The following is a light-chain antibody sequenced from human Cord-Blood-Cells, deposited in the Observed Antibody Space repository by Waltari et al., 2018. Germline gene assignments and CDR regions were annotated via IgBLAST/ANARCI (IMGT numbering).Light chain of an antibody. CDR3: QAWDSSTWV. CDR2: QDS. Sequence: SYELTQPPSVSVSPGQTASITCSGDKLGDKYACWYQQKPGQSPVLVIYQDSKRPAGIPERFSGSNSGNTAPLTIGGTQAMDEADYYCQAWDSSTWVFGGGTKLTVL. J-gene: IGLJ3*02. CDR1: KLGDKY. V-gene: IGLV3-1*01.